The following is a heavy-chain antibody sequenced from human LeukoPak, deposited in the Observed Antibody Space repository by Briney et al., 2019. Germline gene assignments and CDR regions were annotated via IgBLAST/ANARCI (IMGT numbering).Heavy chain of an antibody. CDR3: ARGRPSPRIVVVVAATPLRLDY. CDR1: GGSFSGYY. V-gene: IGHV4-34*01. D-gene: IGHD2-15*01. Sequence: PSETLSLTCAVYGGSFSGYYWSWIRQPPGKGLEWIGEINHSGSTNYNPSLKSRVTISVDTSKNQFSLKLSSVTAADTAVHYCARGRPSPRIVVVVAATPLRLDYWGQGTLVTVSS. J-gene: IGHJ4*02. CDR2: INHSGST.